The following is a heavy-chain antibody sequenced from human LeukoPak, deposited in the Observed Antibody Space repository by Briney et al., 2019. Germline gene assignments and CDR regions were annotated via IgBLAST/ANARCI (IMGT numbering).Heavy chain of an antibody. Sequence: GGSLRLSCAASGFTFSSYEMNWVRQAPGKGLERVSYISSSGSTIYYADSVKGRFTISRDNAKNSLYLQMNSLRAEDTAVYYCARLSYDSGTHYTCYEYWGQGTLVTVSS. CDR1: GFTFSSYE. CDR2: ISSSGSTI. V-gene: IGHV3-48*03. D-gene: IGHD3-10*01. J-gene: IGHJ4*02. CDR3: ARLSYDSGTHYTCYEY.